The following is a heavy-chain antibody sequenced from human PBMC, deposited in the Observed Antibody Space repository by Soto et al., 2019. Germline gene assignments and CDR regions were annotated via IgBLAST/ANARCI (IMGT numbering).Heavy chain of an antibody. CDR3: TTQRFGGLYGLFDV. CDR2: ISNIGFT. Sequence: SNHYCSWIRLSLCMLLYLIGYISNIGFTRYNPSLKSRVSISVDTSKNHFSLKLTSVTAAVSSVYYCTTQRFGGLYGLFDVWGQGTMVTVSS. V-gene: IGHV4-59*08. J-gene: IGHJ6*02. CDR1: SNHY. D-gene: IGHD3-10*01.